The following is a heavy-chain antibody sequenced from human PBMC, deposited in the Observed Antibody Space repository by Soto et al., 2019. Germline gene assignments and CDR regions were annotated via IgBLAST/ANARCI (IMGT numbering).Heavy chain of an antibody. J-gene: IGHJ4*02. CDR1: GFTFSSYG. Sequence: QVQLVESGGGVVQPGRSLRLSCAASGFTFSSYGMHWVRQAPGKGLEWVAVISYDGSNKYYADSVKGRFTISRDNSKNTLYLQMNSLRAGDTAVYYFARSPYSVSYLAYFDYWGQGTLVTVSS. CDR3: ARSPYSVSYLAYFDY. V-gene: IGHV3-30*03. CDR2: ISYDGSNK. D-gene: IGHD1-26*01.